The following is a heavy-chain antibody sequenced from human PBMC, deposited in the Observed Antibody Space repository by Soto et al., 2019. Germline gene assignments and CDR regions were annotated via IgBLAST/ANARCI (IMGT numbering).Heavy chain of an antibody. Sequence: PGGSLRLSCGAAELTFSSYARSWVRQEQGKGLEWVSAISGSGGSTYYADSVKGRFTISRDNSKNTLYLQMNSLRAEDSAVYYCAKDGLEWSNYFDYWGQATLVTVSS. CDR1: ELTFSSYA. CDR2: ISGSGGST. CDR3: AKDGLEWSNYFDY. D-gene: IGHD3-3*01. J-gene: IGHJ4*02. V-gene: IGHV3-23*01.